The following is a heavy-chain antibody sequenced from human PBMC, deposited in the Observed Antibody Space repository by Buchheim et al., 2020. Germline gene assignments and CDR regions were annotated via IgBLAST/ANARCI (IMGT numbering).Heavy chain of an antibody. CDR3: ARDPYYYGMDV. Sequence: QVQLVESGGGVVQPGRSLRLSCAASGFTFSSYAMHWVRQAPGKGLEWVAFILYDGSNKYYADSVKGRFTISRDTSENTLYLQRNSLRAEDTAVYYCARDPYYYGMDVWGQGTT. V-gene: IGHV3-30*04. CDR2: ILYDGSNK. CDR1: GFTFSSYA. J-gene: IGHJ6*02.